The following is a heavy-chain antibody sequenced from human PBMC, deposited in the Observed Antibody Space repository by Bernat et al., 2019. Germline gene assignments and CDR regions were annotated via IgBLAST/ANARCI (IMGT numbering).Heavy chain of an antibody. CDR3: AGMAETSITSTMAPYFDL. CDR1: GFTFNSYW. J-gene: IGHJ2*01. D-gene: IGHD3-10*01. CDR2: INSDGSST. Sequence: EVQLVESGGGLVQPGGSLRVSCAASGFTFNSYWMHWVRQAPGKGLVWVSRINSDGSSTSYADSVKGRFTISRDNAKNTLYLQLNSLRVEDTAVYYCAGMAETSITSTMAPYFDLWGRGTLVTVSS. V-gene: IGHV3-74*01.